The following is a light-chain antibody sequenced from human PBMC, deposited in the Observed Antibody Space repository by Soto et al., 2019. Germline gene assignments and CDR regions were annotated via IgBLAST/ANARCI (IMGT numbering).Light chain of an antibody. Sequence: EIVMTQSPATLSVSPGERATLSCRASKSVSSSYLAWYQLKPGLAPRLLIYDASSRATGIPDRFSGSGSGTDFTLTINRLEPEDSAVYYCQQYRSLITFGQGTRLEI. CDR1: KSVSSSY. J-gene: IGKJ5*01. CDR3: QQYRSLIT. CDR2: DAS. V-gene: IGKV3D-20*01.